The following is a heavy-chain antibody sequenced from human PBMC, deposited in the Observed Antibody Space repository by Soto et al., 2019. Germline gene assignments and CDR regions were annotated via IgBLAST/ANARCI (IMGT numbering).Heavy chain of an antibody. CDR2: ISDSGGRT. Sequence: GGSLRLSCAASGFTFSNYVMSWVRQAPGKGLEWVSSISDSGGRTYYADSVKGRFTISRDNSKNTLYLEMNSLRDDDTAVYYCARIYTSGYVHLELDYWGQGTLVTVSS. CDR1: GFTFSNYV. V-gene: IGHV3-23*01. D-gene: IGHD3-3*01. CDR3: ARIYTSGYVHLELDY. J-gene: IGHJ4*02.